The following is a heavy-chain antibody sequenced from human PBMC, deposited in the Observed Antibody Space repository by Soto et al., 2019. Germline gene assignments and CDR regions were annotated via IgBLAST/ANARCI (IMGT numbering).Heavy chain of an antibody. Sequence: PGGSLRLSCAAAGFRFNDYYMTWIRQAPGQGLEWVSYISSGSSTIYYAHSVKGRFTISRDNAKNSLYLQMNSLRAEDTAVYYCATSSGALAASFPYYFDYWGQGTLVTVSS. CDR1: GFRFNDYY. D-gene: IGHD6-25*01. V-gene: IGHV3-11*01. CDR3: ATSSGALAASFPYYFDY. J-gene: IGHJ4*02. CDR2: ISSGSSTI.